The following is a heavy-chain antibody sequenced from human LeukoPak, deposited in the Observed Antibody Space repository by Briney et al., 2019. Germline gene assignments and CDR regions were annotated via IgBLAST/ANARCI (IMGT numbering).Heavy chain of an antibody. Sequence: HTGGSLRLSCAASGFTFSTYGMHWVRQAPGKGLEWVAVIWHDGSIKYYADSVKGRFTISRDNSKNTLYLQMNSLRAEDTAVYYCARAVGPFDFWGPGTIVIVSS. J-gene: IGHJ3*01. V-gene: IGHV3-33*01. CDR2: IWHDGSIK. CDR3: ARAVGPFDF. CDR1: GFTFSTYG.